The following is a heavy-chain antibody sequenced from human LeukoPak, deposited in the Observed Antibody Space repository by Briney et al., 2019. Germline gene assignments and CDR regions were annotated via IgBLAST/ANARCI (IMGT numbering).Heavy chain of an antibody. J-gene: IGHJ4*02. D-gene: IGHD3-10*01. V-gene: IGHV4-31*03. CDR1: GGSISSGGYY. CDR3: ARARWGFEELMSHYFDY. CDR2: IYYSGST. Sequence: SQTLSLTCTVSGGSISSGGYYWSWIRQHPGKGLEWIGYIYYSGSTYYNPSLKSRVTISVDTSKNQFSLKLSSVTAADTAVYYCARARWGFEELMSHYFDYWGQGTLVTVSS.